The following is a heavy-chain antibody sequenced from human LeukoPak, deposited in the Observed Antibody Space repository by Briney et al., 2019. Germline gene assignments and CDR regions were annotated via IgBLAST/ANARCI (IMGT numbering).Heavy chain of an antibody. CDR3: ARGGVVVAAIDY. CDR1: GGSFSGYY. Sequence: PSETLSLTCAVYGGSFSGYYWSWIRQPPGKGLEWIGEINHSGSANYNPSLKSRVTISVDTSKNQFSPKLSSVTAADTAVYYCARGGVVVAAIDYWGQGTLVTVSS. D-gene: IGHD2-15*01. CDR2: INHSGSA. V-gene: IGHV4-34*01. J-gene: IGHJ4*02.